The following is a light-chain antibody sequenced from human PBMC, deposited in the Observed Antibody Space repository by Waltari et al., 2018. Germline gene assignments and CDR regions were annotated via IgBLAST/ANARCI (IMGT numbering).Light chain of an antibody. CDR3: QQYGSSPMYT. Sequence: EIVLPQSPGTLSLSPGERATLPCRASQSVSSSYLAWYQQKPGQAPRLLIYGVSSRATGIPDRFSGSGSGTDFTLTISRLEPEDFAVYYCQQYGSSPMYTFGQGTKLEIK. V-gene: IGKV3-20*01. CDR2: GVS. J-gene: IGKJ2*01. CDR1: QSVSSSY.